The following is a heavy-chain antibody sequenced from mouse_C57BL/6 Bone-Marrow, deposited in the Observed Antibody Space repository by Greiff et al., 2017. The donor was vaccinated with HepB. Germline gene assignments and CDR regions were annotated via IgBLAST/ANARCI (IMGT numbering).Heavy chain of an antibody. CDR2: IWGVGST. CDR1: GFSLTSYG. V-gene: IGHV2-6*01. J-gene: IGHJ3*01. D-gene: IGHD3-2*02. CDR3: ASGQLRLRAAY. Sequence: VQLVESGPGLVAPSQSLSITCTVSGFSLTSYGVDWVRQSPGKGLEWLGVIWGVGSTNYNSALKSRLSISKDNSKSQVFLKMNSLQTDDTAMYYCASGQLRLRAAYWGQGTLVTVSA.